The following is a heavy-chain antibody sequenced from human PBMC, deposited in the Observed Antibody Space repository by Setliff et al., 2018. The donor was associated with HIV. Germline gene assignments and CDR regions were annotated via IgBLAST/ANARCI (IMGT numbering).Heavy chain of an antibody. J-gene: IGHJ4*02. CDR3: ARDGYSSSWYVISGSFDY. Sequence: SETLSLTCAVYGGSFSAYYWSWIRQTPGKGLEWIGEINHSGGTNYNPSLKSRVTISVDTSENQFSLKLSSVTAADTAVYYCARDGYSSSWYVISGSFDYWGQGILVTVSS. D-gene: IGHD6-13*01. CDR1: GGSFSAYY. V-gene: IGHV4-34*01. CDR2: INHSGGT.